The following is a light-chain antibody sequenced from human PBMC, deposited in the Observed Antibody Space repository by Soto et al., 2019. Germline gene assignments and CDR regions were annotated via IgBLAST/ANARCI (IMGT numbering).Light chain of an antibody. CDR3: QQYAGYSRT. J-gene: IGKJ1*01. Sequence: DIQRTQSRSSLSASVGDIVTVTCRAGQSISRYLNWYQQRPGKAPKLLIYSASSLQTGVPSRFSGSGSGTEFTLTITGLQPDDFATYYCQQYAGYSRTFGQGTKVDIK. CDR1: QSISRY. CDR2: SAS. V-gene: IGKV1-5*01.